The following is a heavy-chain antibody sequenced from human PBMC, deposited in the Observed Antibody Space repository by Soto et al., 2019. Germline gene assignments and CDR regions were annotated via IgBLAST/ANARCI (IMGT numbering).Heavy chain of an antibody. D-gene: IGHD1-26*01. V-gene: IGHV5-51*01. CDR1: GYSFASHW. Sequence: VDSLNISCEASGYSFASHWVGWVLQMPEKGLEWIGTIYPGDSDTKYSSAFRGHVTISAATSVSTAYLQWRSLEATDSAIYYGARYSGSYWHYLDYWGQGTLVTVSS. CDR3: ARYSGSYWHYLDY. J-gene: IGHJ4*01. CDR2: IYPGDSDT.